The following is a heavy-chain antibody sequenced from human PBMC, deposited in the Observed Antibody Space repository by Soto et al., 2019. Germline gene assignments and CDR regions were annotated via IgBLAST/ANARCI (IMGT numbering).Heavy chain of an antibody. J-gene: IGHJ4*02. V-gene: IGHV3-21*06. CDR2: ISSTTNYI. CDR1: GFTFTRYS. CDR3: ARESEDLTSNFDY. Sequence: GGSLRLSCAASGFTFTRYSMNWVRQAPGKGLEWIASISSTTNYIYYGDTMKGRFTITRDNAKNSLYLEMNSLRAEDTAVYYCARESEDLTSNFDYWGQGTLVTVSS.